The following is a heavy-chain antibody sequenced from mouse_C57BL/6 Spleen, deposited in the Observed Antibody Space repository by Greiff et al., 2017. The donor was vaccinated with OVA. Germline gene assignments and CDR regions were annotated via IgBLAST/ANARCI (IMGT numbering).Heavy chain of an antibody. CDR3: ARLHYYGSSYRYFDV. D-gene: IGHD1-1*01. V-gene: IGHV14-2*01. J-gene: IGHJ1*03. CDR1: GFNIKDYY. Sequence: EVMLVESGAELVKPGASVKLSCTASGFNIKDYYMHWVKQRTEQGLEWIGRIDPEDGETKYAPKFQGKATITADTSSNTAYLQLSSLTSEDTAVYYCARLHYYGSSYRYFDVWGTGTTVTVSS. CDR2: IDPEDGET.